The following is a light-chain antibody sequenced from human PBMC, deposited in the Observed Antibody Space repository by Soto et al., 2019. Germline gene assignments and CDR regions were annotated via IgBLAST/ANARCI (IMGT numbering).Light chain of an antibody. Sequence: QSVLTQPASVSGSPGQSITISCTGTSGDVDAFDYVSWYQQHPGKAPKLMIFEVSDRPSGVSDRFSGSKSGSTASLTISGLQAEDEAGYFCTSFTSSSTQVFGTGTKVTVL. J-gene: IGLJ1*01. CDR1: SGDVDAFDY. CDR3: TSFTSSSTQV. CDR2: EVS. V-gene: IGLV2-14*01.